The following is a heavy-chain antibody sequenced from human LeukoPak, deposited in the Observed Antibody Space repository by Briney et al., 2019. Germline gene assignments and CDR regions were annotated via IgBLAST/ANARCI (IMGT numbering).Heavy chain of an antibody. CDR1: GGSISTSNYY. D-gene: IGHD3-10*01. CDR3: ARGLEGSGSYGVDY. J-gene: IGHJ4*02. V-gene: IGHV4-39*07. CDR2: IFYSGST. Sequence: SETLSLTCTVSGGSISTSNYYWGWIRQPPGKGLEWIGNIFYSGSTYYSPSLKSRVTISLDTSRNQFSLKLTSVTAADTAVYYCARGLEGSGSYGVDYWGQGTLVTVPS.